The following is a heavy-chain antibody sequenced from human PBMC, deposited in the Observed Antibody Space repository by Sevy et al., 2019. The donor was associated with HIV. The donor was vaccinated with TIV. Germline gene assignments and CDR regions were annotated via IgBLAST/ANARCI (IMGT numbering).Heavy chain of an antibody. CDR3: AREGCTKPHDY. J-gene: IGHJ4*02. V-gene: IGHV3-23*01. CDR2: LSFGCGEI. CDR1: GFTFSKYS. D-gene: IGHD2-8*01. Sequence: GGSLRLSCAASGFTFSKYSMSWVRQPPGKGLEWVSTLSFGCGEINYADSVKGRFTFSRDNSKSSVYLQMNNLRPEDTAGYYCAREGCTKPHDYWGQGTLVTVSS.